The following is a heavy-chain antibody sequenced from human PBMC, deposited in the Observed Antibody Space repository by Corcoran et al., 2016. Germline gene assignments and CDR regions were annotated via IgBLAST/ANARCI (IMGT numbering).Heavy chain of an antibody. CDR3: AMLGYCTNGVCPNIGGYGMDV. Sequence: EMQLVESGGGLVQPGGSLRLSCAASGVTFSSYSMNWVSQAPGKGLEWVSYISSSSSTIYYADSVKGRSTISRDNAKNSLYLQMNSLRAEDAAAFDCAMLGYCTNGVCPNIGGYGMDVWGQGTTVTVSS. CDR2: ISSSSSTI. V-gene: IGHV3-48*04. CDR1: GVTFSSYS. D-gene: IGHD2-8*01. J-gene: IGHJ6*02.